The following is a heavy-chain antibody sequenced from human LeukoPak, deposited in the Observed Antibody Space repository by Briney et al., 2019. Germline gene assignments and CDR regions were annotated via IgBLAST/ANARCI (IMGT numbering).Heavy chain of an antibody. Sequence: PGGSLRLSCAASGFTFSTYWMHWVRQAPGKGLVWVSRINTDGSSTSYADSVKGRFTISRDNAKNTLYLQMNSLRAEDTAVYYCARSSSHLIYFDYWGQGTLVTVSS. CDR1: GFTFSTYW. V-gene: IGHV3-74*01. D-gene: IGHD6-6*01. CDR2: INTDGSST. CDR3: ARSSSHLIYFDY. J-gene: IGHJ4*02.